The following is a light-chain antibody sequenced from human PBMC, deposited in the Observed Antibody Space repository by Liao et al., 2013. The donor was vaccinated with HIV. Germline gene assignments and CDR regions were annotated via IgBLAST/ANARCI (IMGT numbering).Light chain of an antibody. V-gene: IGLV3-21*04. CDR1: NIGSKS. CDR2: KDS. CDR3: QVWDSSSDHVV. J-gene: IGLJ2*01. Sequence: SYVLTQPPSVSVAPGKTARITCGGNNIGSKSVHWYQQKPGQAPVLVIYKDSERPSGIPERFSGSSSGTTVTLTISRVEAGDEADYYCQVWDSSSDHVVFGGGTKLTVL.